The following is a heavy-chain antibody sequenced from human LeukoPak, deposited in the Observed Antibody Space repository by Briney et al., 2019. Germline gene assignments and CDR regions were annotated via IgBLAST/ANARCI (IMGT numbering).Heavy chain of an antibody. CDR2: FYTSGST. CDR1: GVSISSYY. Sequence: SETLSLTCTVSGVSISSYYWSWIRQPAGKGLEWIGRFYTSGSTNYNPSLKSRVTMSVDKPKNQFSLKLNSVTAADTAVYYCARDSCSSTSCYNNWFDPWGQGTLVTVSS. J-gene: IGHJ5*02. CDR3: ARDSCSSTSCYNNWFDP. V-gene: IGHV4-4*07. D-gene: IGHD2-2*02.